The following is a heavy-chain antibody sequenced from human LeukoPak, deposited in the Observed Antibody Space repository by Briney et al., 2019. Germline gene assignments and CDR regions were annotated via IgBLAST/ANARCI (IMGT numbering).Heavy chain of an antibody. V-gene: IGHV3-7*01. CDR3: ARVGGYGDAVSYYYYYMDV. CDR2: IKQDGSEK. Sequence: GGSLSLSCAASGFTFSNAWMSWVRQAPGKGLEWVANIKQDGSEKYYVDSVKGRFTISRDNAKNSLYLQMNSLRAEDTAVYYCARVGGYGDAVSYYYYYMDVWGKGTTVTVSS. J-gene: IGHJ6*03. CDR1: GFTFSNAW. D-gene: IGHD4-17*01.